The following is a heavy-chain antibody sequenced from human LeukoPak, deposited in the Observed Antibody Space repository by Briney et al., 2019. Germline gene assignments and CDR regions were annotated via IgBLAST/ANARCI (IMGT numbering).Heavy chain of an antibody. CDR2: INSDGSST. V-gene: IGHV3-74*01. D-gene: IGHD6-19*01. J-gene: IGHJ4*02. CDR1: GFTFSAYA. Sequence: GGSLRLSCAASGFTFSAYAISWVRQAPGKGLVWVARINSDGSSTNYADSVKGRSTISRDNANNTLYLHISNLRAEDAAFYYCAKERGWSFYFDSWGQGTLVTVSS. CDR3: AKERGWSFYFDS.